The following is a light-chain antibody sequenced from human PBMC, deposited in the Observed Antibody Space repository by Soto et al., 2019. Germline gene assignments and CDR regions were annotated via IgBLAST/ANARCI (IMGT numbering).Light chain of an antibody. J-gene: IGKJ3*01. V-gene: IGKV1-39*01. Sequence: DIEMTQSPSSLSASEGDRVTITCRASQSINSYLNWYQQRPGKAPQLLIFDASSLPTGVPSRFSGSGSETAFSLNITNMQTDDFAPSFCQQSYSPPFTFGPGTTVDVK. CDR2: DAS. CDR1: QSINSY. CDR3: QQSYSPPFT.